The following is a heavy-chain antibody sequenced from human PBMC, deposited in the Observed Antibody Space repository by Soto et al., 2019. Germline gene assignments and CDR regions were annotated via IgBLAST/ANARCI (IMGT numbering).Heavy chain of an antibody. CDR1: GFTVSSNY. CDR2: IYSGGST. J-gene: IGHJ4*02. Sequence: GGSLRLSCAASGFTVSSNYMSWVRQAPGKGLEWVSVIYSGGSTYYADSVKGRFTISRDNSKNTLYLQMNSLRAEDTAVYYCARDLHLPTTVSSPTFDYWGQGTLVTVSS. D-gene: IGHD4-4*01. CDR3: ARDLHLPTTVSSPTFDY. V-gene: IGHV3-66*01.